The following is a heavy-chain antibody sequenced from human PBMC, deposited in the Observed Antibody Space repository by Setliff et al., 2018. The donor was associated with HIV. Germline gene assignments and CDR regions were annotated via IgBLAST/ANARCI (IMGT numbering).Heavy chain of an antibody. CDR3: AKDPRAAVATICDY. V-gene: IGHV3-23*01. Sequence: GGSLRLSCAASGFTFSSYAMAWVRQAPGKGLEWVSAISGSGGSTYYADSVKGRFTISRDKSKNTVYLQMNSLRAEDTAVYYCAKDPRAAVATICDYWGQGTLVTVSS. CDR1: GFTFSSYA. CDR2: ISGSGGST. D-gene: IGHD5-12*01. J-gene: IGHJ4*02.